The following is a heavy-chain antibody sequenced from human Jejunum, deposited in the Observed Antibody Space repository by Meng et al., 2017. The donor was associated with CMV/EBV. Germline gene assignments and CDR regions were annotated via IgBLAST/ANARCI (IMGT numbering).Heavy chain of an antibody. J-gene: IGHJ4*02. CDR1: GGSISNYY. CDR2: IYSSGTT. Sequence: QGQLQGSGPGLVKPPETPSLTCTVSGGSISNYYWSWIRQPAGKGLEYIGRIYSSGTTKYNPSLNSRVTMSVDTSKNQFSLKVRSVTAADTAVYLCARHEVVGTAIFDYWGQGTLVTVSS. D-gene: IGHD6-19*01. CDR3: ARHEVVGTAIFDY. V-gene: IGHV4-4*07.